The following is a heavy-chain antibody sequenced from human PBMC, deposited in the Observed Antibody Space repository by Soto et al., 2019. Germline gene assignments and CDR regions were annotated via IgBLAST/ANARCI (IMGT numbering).Heavy chain of an antibody. D-gene: IGHD6-6*01. V-gene: IGHV4-31*03. CDR2: IYYSGST. Sequence: SETLSVTCTVSGGSISSGGYYWSWIRQHPGKGLEWIGYIYYSGSTYYNPSLKSRVTISVDTPKNQFSLKLSSVTAADTAVYYCARDRQGANFDYWGQGTLVTVSS. CDR3: ARDRQGANFDY. J-gene: IGHJ4*02. CDR1: GGSISSGGYY.